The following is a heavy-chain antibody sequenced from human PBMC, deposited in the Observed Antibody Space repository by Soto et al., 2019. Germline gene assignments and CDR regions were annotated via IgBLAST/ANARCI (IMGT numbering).Heavy chain of an antibody. J-gene: IGHJ4*02. CDR3: ASEGPYCSSTSCFGY. Sequence: EVQLVESGGGLVQPGGSLRLSCAASGFTVSSNYMSWVRQAPGKGLEWVSVIYSGGSTYYADSVKGRFTISRHNSKNTRYLQMNSLRAEDTAVYYCASEGPYCSSTSCFGYWGQGTLVTVSS. CDR1: GFTVSSNY. V-gene: IGHV3-53*04. D-gene: IGHD2-2*01. CDR2: IYSGGST.